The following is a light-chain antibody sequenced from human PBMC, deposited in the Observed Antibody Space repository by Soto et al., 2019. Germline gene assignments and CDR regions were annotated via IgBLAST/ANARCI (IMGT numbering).Light chain of an antibody. CDR3: SSHGGANNFYV. V-gene: IGLV2-8*01. J-gene: IGLJ1*01. CDR1: NSDIGAYDY. Sequence: QSVLTQPPSASGSPGQSVTISCTGTNSDIGAYDYVSWYQQHPGKVPKLMIYEVSKRPSGVPDRFSASKSGNTASLTVSGLQAEDEADYYCSSHGGANNFYVFGTGTKV. CDR2: EVS.